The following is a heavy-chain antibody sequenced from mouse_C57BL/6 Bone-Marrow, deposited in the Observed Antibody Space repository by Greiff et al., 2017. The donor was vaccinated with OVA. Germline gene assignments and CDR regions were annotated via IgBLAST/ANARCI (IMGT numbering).Heavy chain of an antibody. D-gene: IGHD2-4*01. V-gene: IGHV2-9-1*01. CDR1: GFSLTSYA. Sequence: VQLQESGPGLVAPSQSLSITCTVSGFSLTSYAISWVRQPPGKGLEWLGVIWTGGGTNYNSALKSRLSISKDNSKSQVFLKMNSLQTDDTARYYCARERVYEYPPYYYAMDYRGEEASDTVSS. CDR2: IWTGGGT. J-gene: IGHJ4*01. CDR3: ARERVYEYPPYYYAMDY.